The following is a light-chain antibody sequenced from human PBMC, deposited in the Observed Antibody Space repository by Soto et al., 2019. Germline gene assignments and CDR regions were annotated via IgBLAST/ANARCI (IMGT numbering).Light chain of an antibody. J-gene: IGKJ5*01. V-gene: IGKV1-17*01. Sequence: DIQMTQSPSSLSAFVGDRVTITCRASQDIRNDLGWYQQKLGKAPKRLIYASSSLQSGVPSRFSGSGSGTEFTLTISSLQPEDFATYYCLQHNSYPRTFGQGTRLEIK. CDR1: QDIRND. CDR3: LQHNSYPRT. CDR2: ASS.